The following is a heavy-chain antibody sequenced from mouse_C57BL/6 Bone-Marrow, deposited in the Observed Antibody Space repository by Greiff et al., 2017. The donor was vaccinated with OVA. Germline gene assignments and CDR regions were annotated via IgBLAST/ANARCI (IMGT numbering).Heavy chain of an antibody. Sequence: EVMLVESVAELVRPGASVKLSCTASGFNIKNTYMHWVKQRPEQGLEWIGRIDPANGNTKYAPKFQGKATITADTSSNTAYLQLSSLTSEDTAIYYCARRELLLYYGIHDVWGTGTTVTVSS. D-gene: IGHD2-1*01. CDR3: ARRELLLYYGIHDV. J-gene: IGHJ1*03. V-gene: IGHV14-3*01. CDR1: GFNIKNTY. CDR2: IDPANGNT.